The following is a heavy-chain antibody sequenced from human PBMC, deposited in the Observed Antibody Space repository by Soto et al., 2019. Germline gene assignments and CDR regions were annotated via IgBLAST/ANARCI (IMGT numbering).Heavy chain of an antibody. J-gene: IGHJ3*01. CDR1: GFSFSSYG. V-gene: IGHV3-33*03. D-gene: IGHD1-26*01. Sequence: GGSLRLSCAASGFSFSSYGMHWVRQAPGKGLDWVAVIWYDGSNKYYAESVKGRSTISRDNSKNTLYVQMNSLTVEDTAVYYCARAQYTGSYLDACDVWGQGTMVTVSS. CDR2: IWYDGSNK. CDR3: ARAQYTGSYLDACDV.